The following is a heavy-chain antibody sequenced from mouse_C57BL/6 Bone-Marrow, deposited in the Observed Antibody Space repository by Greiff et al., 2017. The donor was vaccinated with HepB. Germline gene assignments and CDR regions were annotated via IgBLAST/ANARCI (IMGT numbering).Heavy chain of an antibody. J-gene: IGHJ1*03. Sequence: QVQLQQPGAELVKPGASVKMSCKASGYTFTSYWITWVKQRPGQGLEWIGDIYPGSGSTNYNEKFKSKATLTVDTSSSTAYMQLSSLTSEDSAVYYCARWGIYYDYGWYLDVWGTGTTVTVSS. CDR2: IYPGSGST. CDR1: GYTFTSYW. V-gene: IGHV1-55*01. D-gene: IGHD2-4*01. CDR3: ARWGIYYDYGWYLDV.